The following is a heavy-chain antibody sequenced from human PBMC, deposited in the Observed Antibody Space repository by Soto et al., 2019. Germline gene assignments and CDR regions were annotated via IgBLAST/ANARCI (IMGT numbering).Heavy chain of an antibody. CDR2: INPSGGST. V-gene: IGHV1-46*01. CDR1: GYTFTSYY. D-gene: IGHD6-13*01. J-gene: IGHJ5*02. Sequence: QVQLVQSGAEVKKPGASVKVSCKASGYTFTSYYMHWVRQAPGQGLEWMGIINPSGGSTSYAQKFQGRVTMTRDTSTSTVYMELSSLRSEDTAVYYCARGLYSSSSGMYNWFDPWGQGTLVTVSS. CDR3: ARGLYSSSSGMYNWFDP.